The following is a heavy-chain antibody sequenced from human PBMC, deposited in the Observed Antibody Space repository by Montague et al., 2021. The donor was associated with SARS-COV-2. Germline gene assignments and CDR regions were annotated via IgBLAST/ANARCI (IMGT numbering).Heavy chain of an antibody. Sequence: ETLSLTCTVSGGSINSYYWSWVRHAPGKGLEWVSLISGDGGSTYYADSVKGRFTISRDNSKNSLYLQMNSLRTEDTALYYCAKEGSSWYYFDYWGQGTLVTVSS. CDR3: AKEGSSWYYFDY. D-gene: IGHD6-13*01. J-gene: IGHJ4*02. CDR2: ISGDGGST. V-gene: IGHV3-43*02. CDR1: GGSINSYY.